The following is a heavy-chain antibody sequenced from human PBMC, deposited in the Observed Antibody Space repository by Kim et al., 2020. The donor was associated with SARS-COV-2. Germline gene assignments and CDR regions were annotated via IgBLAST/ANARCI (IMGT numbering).Heavy chain of an antibody. CDR1: GGSISSGPYL. J-gene: IGHJ6*02. V-gene: IGHV4-39*01. CDR2: LSYSGTT. CDR3: ARSHGMHV. Sequence: SETLSLTCTVSGGSISSGPYLWIWIRQPPGKGLEWIGTLSYSGTTYYNPSLKSRLTITADTSKNQFSLRLNSVTAADTAVYYFARSHGMHVWGQGTTGTV.